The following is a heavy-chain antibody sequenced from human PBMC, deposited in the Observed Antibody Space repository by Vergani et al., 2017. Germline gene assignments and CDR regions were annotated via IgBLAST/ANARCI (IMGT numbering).Heavy chain of an antibody. J-gene: IGHJ5*02. CDR1: GGSISSGSYY. V-gene: IGHV4-61*02. Sequence: VQLQESGPGLVKPSPTLSLTCTVSGGSISSGSYYWSWIRQPAGKGLEWIGRIYTSGSTNYNPSLKSRVTISVDTSKNQFSLKLSSVTAADTAVYYCARGRPHYDFWSGWSRPIDPGGQGTLVTVSS. D-gene: IGHD3-3*01. CDR2: IYTSGST. CDR3: ARGRPHYDFWSGWSRPIDP.